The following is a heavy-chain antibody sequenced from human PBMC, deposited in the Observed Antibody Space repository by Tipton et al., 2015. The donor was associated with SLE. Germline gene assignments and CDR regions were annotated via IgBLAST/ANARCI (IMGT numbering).Heavy chain of an antibody. J-gene: IGHJ3*02. CDR2: IYNSGST. CDR1: GGSINSGGYY. CDR3: ARDESERMGLGAFDI. V-gene: IGHV4-31*03. D-gene: IGHD3-16*01. Sequence: GLVKPSQTLSLTCTVSGGSINSGGYYWGWVRPYPGKGLGWVGDIYNSGSTYYNPSVQSRVTISLDTSKNQFSLKLSSVTAADTAVYYCARDESERMGLGAFDIWGQGTMATVSP.